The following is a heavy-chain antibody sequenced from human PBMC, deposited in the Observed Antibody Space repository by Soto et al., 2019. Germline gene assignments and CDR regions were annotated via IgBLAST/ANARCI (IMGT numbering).Heavy chain of an antibody. J-gene: IGHJ4*02. CDR1: GFTFDDYG. CDR2: INWNGGST. D-gene: IGHD2-21*01. CDR3: ARDVYGGGPRPFC. Sequence: PGGSLRLSCAASGFTFDDYGMSWVRQAPGKGLEWVSGINWNGGSTGYADSAKGRFTISRGNAKNSLYLQMNSLRAEDTAVYYCARDVYGGGPRPFCWGQGTLVTVSS. V-gene: IGHV3-20*04.